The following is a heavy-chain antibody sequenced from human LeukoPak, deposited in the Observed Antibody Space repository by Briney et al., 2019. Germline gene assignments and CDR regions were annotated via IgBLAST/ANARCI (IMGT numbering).Heavy chain of an antibody. V-gene: IGHV1-46*01. CDR3: ARHGYCSSTSCSYYYYGMDV. D-gene: IGHD2-2*01. CDR1: GYTLTELS. CDR2: INPSGGST. J-gene: IGHJ6*02. Sequence: ASVKVSCKVSGYTLTELSMHWVRQAPGQGLEWMGIINPSGGSTSYAQKFQGRVTMTRDTSTSTVYMELSSLRSEDTAVYYCARHGYCSSTSCSYYYYGMDVWGQGTTVTVSS.